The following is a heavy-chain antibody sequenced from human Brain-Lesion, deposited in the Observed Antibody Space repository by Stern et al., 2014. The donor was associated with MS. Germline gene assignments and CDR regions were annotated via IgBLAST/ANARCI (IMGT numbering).Heavy chain of an antibody. CDR3: ARGRVVPGFQYYATDV. Sequence: QVQLQESGPGLVKPSQTLSLSCTVSGGSISSGGYYWSWIRQPAGKGLEWIGRIFNSGSTSYNPSPQSRGTISIDTLKQQFSLRLNSMTAADTAVYYCARGRVVPGFQYYATDVWGQGTTVIVSS. J-gene: IGHJ6*02. V-gene: IGHV4-61*02. CDR2: IFNSGST. D-gene: IGHD2-2*01. CDR1: GGSISSGGYY.